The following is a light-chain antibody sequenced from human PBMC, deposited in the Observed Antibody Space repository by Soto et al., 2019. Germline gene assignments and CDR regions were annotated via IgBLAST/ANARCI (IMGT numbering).Light chain of an antibody. CDR1: QNVISN. Sequence: EILMTQSPSTLAVSPGERATLSCRAGQNVISNLAWYQQKPGKAPRLLIYGASTRATAIPARFSGSGSGTEFTLTITSLQSEDFALYYCQQYNNWPITCGQGTRLEIK. CDR3: QQYNNWPIT. V-gene: IGKV3-15*01. J-gene: IGKJ5*01. CDR2: GAS.